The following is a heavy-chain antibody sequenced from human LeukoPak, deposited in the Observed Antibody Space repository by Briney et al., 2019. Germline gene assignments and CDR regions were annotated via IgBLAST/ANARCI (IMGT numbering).Heavy chain of an antibody. V-gene: IGHV4-61*02. CDR1: GGSISSNNYY. CDR2: IYTSGST. Sequence: KPSETLSLTCTVSGGSISSNNYYWNWIRQPAGKGLEWIGRIYTSGSTNYNPSLKSRVTKSVETSMNQFSLKLISVTAADTAVYYCARDRPFDIRGQGTLVTVSS. CDR3: ARDRPFDI. J-gene: IGHJ3*02.